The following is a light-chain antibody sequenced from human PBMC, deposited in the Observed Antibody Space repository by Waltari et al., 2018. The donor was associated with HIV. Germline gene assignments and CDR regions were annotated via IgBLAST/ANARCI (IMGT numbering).Light chain of an antibody. Sequence: SYVLTQPPSVSVAPGQTARITCGGKNIGSKSVHWYQQKPGQAPVLVVYDDSDRPSGIPERFSGSNSGNTATLTISRVEAGDEADYYCQVWDSSSDHPVVFGGGTKLTVL. CDR3: QVWDSSSDHPVV. V-gene: IGLV3-21*02. CDR1: NIGSKS. CDR2: DDS. J-gene: IGLJ2*01.